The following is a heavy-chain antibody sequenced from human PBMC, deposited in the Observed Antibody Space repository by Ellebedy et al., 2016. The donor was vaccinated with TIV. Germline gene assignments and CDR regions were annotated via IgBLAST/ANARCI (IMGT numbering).Heavy chain of an antibody. CDR3: ARRAGGYQYFYGMDV. D-gene: IGHD1-26*01. CDR2: IYYDGNS. Sequence: PSETLSLTCTVSGGSIIDSSYYWDWIRQPPGKGLEWIGSIYYDGNSYYNPSLKSRVTISVDTSKNRFSLRLRSATAADTAVYYCARRAGGYQYFYGMDVWGQGTTVAVS. CDR1: GGSIIDSSYY. J-gene: IGHJ6*02. V-gene: IGHV4-39*01.